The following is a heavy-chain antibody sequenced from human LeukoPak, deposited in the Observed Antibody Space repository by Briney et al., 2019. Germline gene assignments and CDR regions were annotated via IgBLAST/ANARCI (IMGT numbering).Heavy chain of an antibody. J-gene: IGHJ3*02. V-gene: IGHV1-8*01. CDR3: AITSPLRDYAGPGAFDI. Sequence: ASVKVSCKASGYTSTSYDINWVRQATGQGLEWMGWMNPNSGNTGYAQKFQGRVTMTRNTSISTAYMELSSLRSEDTAVYYCAITSPLRDYAGPGAFDIWGQGTMVTVSS. D-gene: IGHD4-17*01. CDR1: GYTSTSYD. CDR2: MNPNSGNT.